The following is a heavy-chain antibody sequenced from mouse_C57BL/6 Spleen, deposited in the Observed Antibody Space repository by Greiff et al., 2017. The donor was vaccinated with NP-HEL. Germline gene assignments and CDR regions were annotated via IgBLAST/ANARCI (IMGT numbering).Heavy chain of an antibody. CDR3: ARSLYSNYPYWYFDV. D-gene: IGHD2-5*01. CDR1: GYTFTSYW. V-gene: IGHV1-69*01. J-gene: IGHJ1*03. Sequence: VQLQQPGAELVMPGASVKLSCKASGYTFTSYWMHWVKQRPGQGLEWIGEIDPSDSYTNYNQKFKGKSTLTVDKSSSTAYMQLSSLTSEDSAVYYCARSLYSNYPYWYFDVWGTGTTVTVSS. CDR2: IDPSDSYT.